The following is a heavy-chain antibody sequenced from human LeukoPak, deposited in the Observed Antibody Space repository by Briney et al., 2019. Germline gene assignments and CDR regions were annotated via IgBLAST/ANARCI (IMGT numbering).Heavy chain of an antibody. CDR2: IKQDGSEK. CDR1: GFTFTDSW. Sequence: PGGSLRLSCVVSGFTFTDSWMTWVRQAPGKGLEWVANIKQDGSEKHYVDSVKGRFTIPRDNAKNSLYLQMNSLRAEDTAVYYCAREPGIGYAFDIWGQGTVVAVSS. J-gene: IGHJ3*02. CDR3: AREPGIGYAFDI. D-gene: IGHD3-10*01. V-gene: IGHV3-7*01.